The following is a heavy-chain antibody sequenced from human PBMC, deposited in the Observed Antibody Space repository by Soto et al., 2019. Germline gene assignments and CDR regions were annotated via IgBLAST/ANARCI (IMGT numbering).Heavy chain of an antibody. D-gene: IGHD5-12*01. CDR3: ARVGFTGGYGLVDV. V-gene: IGHV1-69*02. CDR1: GGTFSSYT. Sequence: QVQLVQSGAEVKKPGSSVKVSCKASGGTFSSYTISWVRQAPGQGLEWMGRIITILGIANYAKKFQGRVTITADKSTITAYMELSRLRSEDTAVYYCARVGFTGGYGLVDVWGQGTTVTVSS. CDR2: IITILGIA. J-gene: IGHJ6*02.